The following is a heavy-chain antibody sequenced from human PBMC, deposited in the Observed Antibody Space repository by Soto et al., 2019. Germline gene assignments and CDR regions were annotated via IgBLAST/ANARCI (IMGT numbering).Heavy chain of an antibody. CDR2: ISYDGSNK. CDR1: GFTFSSYG. CDR3: AKDXFHWYYYGSGSYLNFDY. D-gene: IGHD3-10*01. J-gene: IGHJ4*02. Sequence: PGGSLRLSCAASGFTFSSYGMHWVRQAPGKGLEWVAVISYDGSNKYYADSVKGRFTISRDNSKNTLYLQMNSLRAEDTAVYYCAKDXFHWYYYGSGSYLNFDYWGQGTLVTVSS. V-gene: IGHV3-30*18.